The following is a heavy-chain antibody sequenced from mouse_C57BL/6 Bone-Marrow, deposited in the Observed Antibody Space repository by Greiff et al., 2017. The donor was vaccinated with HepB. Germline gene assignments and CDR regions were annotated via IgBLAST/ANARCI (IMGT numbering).Heavy chain of an antibody. Sequence: VKQSCKASGYTFTSYWMQWVKQRPGQGLEWIGEIDPSDSYTNYNQKFKGKATLTVDTSSSTAYMQLSSLTSEDSAVYYCASPTVVATPYWYFEVWGTGTTVTVSS. D-gene: IGHD1-1*01. CDR1: GYTFTSYW. CDR3: ASPTVVATPYWYFEV. J-gene: IGHJ1*03. V-gene: IGHV1-50*01. CDR2: IDPSDSYT.